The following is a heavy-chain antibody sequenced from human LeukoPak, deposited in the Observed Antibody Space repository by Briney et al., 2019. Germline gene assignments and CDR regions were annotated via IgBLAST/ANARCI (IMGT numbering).Heavy chain of an antibody. CDR3: ARDVTVWSRVTGGY. V-gene: IGHV1-18*04. CDR2: ISAYNGNT. CDR1: GYTFTGYY. D-gene: IGHD4-17*01. Sequence: GASVKVSCKASGYTFTGYYMHWVRQAPGQGLEWMGWISAYNGNTNYAQKLQGRVTMTTDTSTSTAYMELRSLRSDDTAVYYCARDVTVWSRVTGGYWGQGTLVTVSS. J-gene: IGHJ4*02.